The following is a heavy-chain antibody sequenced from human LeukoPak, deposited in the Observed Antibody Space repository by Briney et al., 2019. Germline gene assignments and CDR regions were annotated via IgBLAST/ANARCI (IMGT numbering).Heavy chain of an antibody. Sequence: SVKVSCKASGGTFSSYAISWVRQAPGQGLEWMGRIIPILGIANYAQKFQGRVTITADKSTSTAYMELSSLRSEDTAVYYRARGRGSSNWFDPWGQGTLVTVSS. J-gene: IGHJ5*02. CDR1: GGTFSSYA. CDR3: ARGRGSSNWFDP. D-gene: IGHD1-26*01. CDR2: IIPILGIA. V-gene: IGHV1-69*04.